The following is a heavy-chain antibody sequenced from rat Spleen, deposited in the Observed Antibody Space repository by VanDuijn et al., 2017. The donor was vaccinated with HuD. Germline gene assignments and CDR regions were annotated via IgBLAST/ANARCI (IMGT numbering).Heavy chain of an antibody. CDR2: ISTGGST. CDR3: TRADWFAY. Sequence: EVQLVESGGGLVQPGRSLKLSCAASGFTFSNYYMAWVRQAPTKGLEWVAYISTGGSTYYRDSVKGRFTISRDTAKSTLYLQMNSLRSEDTATYYCTRADWFAYWGQGTLVTVSS. V-gene: IGHV5-27*01. J-gene: IGHJ3*01. CDR1: GFTFSNYY.